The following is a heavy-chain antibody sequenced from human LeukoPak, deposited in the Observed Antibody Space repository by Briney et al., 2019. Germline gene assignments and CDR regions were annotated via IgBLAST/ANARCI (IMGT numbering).Heavy chain of an antibody. V-gene: IGHV3-21*01. CDR3: ARDGGYGDIVVVPAAIFDY. CDR1: GFTFSSYS. CDR2: ISSSSYI. Sequence: GGSLRLSCAASGFTFSSYSMNWVRQAPGKGLEWVSSISSSSYIYYADSVKGRFTISRDNAKNSLYLQMNSLRAEDTAVYYCARDGGYGDIVVVPAAIFDYWGQGTLVTVSP. J-gene: IGHJ4*02. D-gene: IGHD2-2*01.